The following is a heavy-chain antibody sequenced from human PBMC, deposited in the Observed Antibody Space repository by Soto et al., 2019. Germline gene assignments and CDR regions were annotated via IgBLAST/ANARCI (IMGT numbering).Heavy chain of an antibody. J-gene: IGHJ6*03. V-gene: IGHV1-18*01. Sequence: ASVKVSCKASGYTFTSYVISWVRQAPGQGLEWMGWISAYNGNTNYAQKLQGRVTMTTDTSTSTAYMELRSLRSDDTAVYYCARDRYYDFWSGYQTYYYYYMDVWGKGTTVTVSS. CDR2: ISAYNGNT. CDR3: ARDRYYDFWSGYQTYYYYYMDV. CDR1: GYTFTSYV. D-gene: IGHD3-3*01.